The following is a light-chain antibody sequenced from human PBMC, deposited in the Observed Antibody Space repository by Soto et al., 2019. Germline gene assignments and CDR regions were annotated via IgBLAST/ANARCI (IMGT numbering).Light chain of an antibody. V-gene: IGLV2-14*01. Sequence: QSVLTQPASVSESPGQSTTISCTGSSSDVGGYKYVSWYQQHPGKAPKLLIYDVTNRPSGVSNRFSGSKSGYTASLTISGLQSEDEADYYCCSYAGSSTYVFGTGTKVTVL. CDR2: DVT. CDR3: CSYAGSSTYV. J-gene: IGLJ1*01. CDR1: SSDVGGYKY.